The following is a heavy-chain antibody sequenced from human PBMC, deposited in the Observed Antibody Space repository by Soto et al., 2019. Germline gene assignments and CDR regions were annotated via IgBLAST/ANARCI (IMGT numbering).Heavy chain of an antibody. CDR3: VRDIGWPRRRFDP. CDR2: IWYDGSNK. D-gene: IGHD6-19*01. Sequence: GGSLRLSCAASGFTFKNHCMHWVRQAPGKGLEWVAVIWYDGSNKYYADSVKGRFTVSRDNSKNTLDLQMNSLRDEDTAVYYCVRDIGWPRRRFDPWGQGTLVTVSS. J-gene: IGHJ5*02. V-gene: IGHV3-33*01. CDR1: GFTFKNHC.